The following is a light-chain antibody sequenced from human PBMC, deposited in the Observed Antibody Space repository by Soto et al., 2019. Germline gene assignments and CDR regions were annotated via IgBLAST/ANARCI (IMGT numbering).Light chain of an antibody. CDR3: QQLHSRPRT. V-gene: IGKV4-1*01. Sequence: DISLTLSRCSLAVSVGEWATINCKSSQSVLYSSNNKNFLNWYQQKPGKAPKLLICDASNLEPGVPSRFSGGGSGTDLTFTINSLQPEDFATYFCQQLHSRPRTCGRGTKVDIK. CDR2: DAS. CDR1: QSVLYSSNNKNF. J-gene: IGKJ1*01.